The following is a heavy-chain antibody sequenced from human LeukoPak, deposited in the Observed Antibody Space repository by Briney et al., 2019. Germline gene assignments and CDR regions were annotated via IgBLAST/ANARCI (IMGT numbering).Heavy chain of an antibody. CDR1: GYTFTSYA. D-gene: IGHD2-2*01. V-gene: IGHV1-18*01. Sequence: ASVKVSCKASGYTFTSYAMHWVRQAPGQRLEWMGWISAYNGNTNYAQKLQGRVTMTTDTSTSTAYMELRSLRSDDTAVYYCASTDCSSTSCDAFDIWGQGTMVTVSS. CDR3: ASTDCSSTSCDAFDI. CDR2: ISAYNGNT. J-gene: IGHJ3*02.